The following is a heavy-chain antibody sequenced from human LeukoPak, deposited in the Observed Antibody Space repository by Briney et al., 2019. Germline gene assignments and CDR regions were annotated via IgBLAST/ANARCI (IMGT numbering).Heavy chain of an antibody. CDR3: AKLIIAAAGTIDY. D-gene: IGHD6-13*01. CDR2: ISYDGRNK. Sequence: GGSLRLSCAASGSTFSSSGMHWVRQAPGKGLEWVAVISYDGRNKNYADSVKGRFTISRDNSKNTLYLQMNSLRAEDTAVYYCAKLIIAAAGTIDYWGQGTLVTVSS. V-gene: IGHV3-30*18. J-gene: IGHJ4*02. CDR1: GSTFSSSG.